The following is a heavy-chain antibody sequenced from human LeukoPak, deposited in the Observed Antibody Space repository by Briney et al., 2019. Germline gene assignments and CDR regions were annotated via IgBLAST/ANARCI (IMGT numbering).Heavy chain of an antibody. D-gene: IGHD3-22*01. V-gene: IGHV3-21*01. CDR2: ISSSSSYI. CDR1: GFTFSSYT. J-gene: IGHJ4*02. CDR3: ARDQRGYDSSGPLGY. Sequence: GGSLRLSCAASGFTFSSYTMNWVRQAPGKGLEWVSSISSSSSYIYYVDSVKGRFTISRDNAKKSLYLQMNSLRAEDTAVYYCARDQRGYDSSGPLGYWGQGTLVTVSS.